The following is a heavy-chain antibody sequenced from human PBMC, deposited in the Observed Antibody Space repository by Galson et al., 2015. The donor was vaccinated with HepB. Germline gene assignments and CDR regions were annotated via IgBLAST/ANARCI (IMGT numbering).Heavy chain of an antibody. CDR2: IIPIFGTA. J-gene: IGHJ4*02. Sequence: SVKVSCKASGGTFSSYAISWVRQAPGQGLEWMGGIIPIFGTANYAQKFQGRVTITADESTSTAYMELSSLRSEDTAVYYCARGGSSSWYGIGGATTMYYFDYWGQGTLVTVSS. CDR3: ARGGSSSWYGIGGATTMYYFDY. CDR1: GGTFSSYA. V-gene: IGHV1-69*13. D-gene: IGHD6-13*01.